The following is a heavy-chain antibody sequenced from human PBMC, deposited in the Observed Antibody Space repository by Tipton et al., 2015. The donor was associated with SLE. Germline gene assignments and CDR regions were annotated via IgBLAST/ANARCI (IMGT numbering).Heavy chain of an antibody. CDR2: VTTSAYGT. V-gene: IGHV3-23*01. D-gene: IGHD4-11*01. Sequence: GSLRLSCAASGFPLINSAMAWFRQAPGKGLEWVSAVTTSAYGTFYADSVKGRFTISRDNSKNTLYLQMNSLRAEDTAVYYCAKDIVPTVTGGEAFDIWGQGTMVTVSS. CDR3: AKDIVPTVTGGEAFDI. J-gene: IGHJ3*02. CDR1: GFPLINSA.